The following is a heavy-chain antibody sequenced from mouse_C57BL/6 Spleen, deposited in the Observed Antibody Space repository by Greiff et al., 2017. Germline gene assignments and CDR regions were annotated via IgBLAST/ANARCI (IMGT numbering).Heavy chain of an antibody. Sequence: QVQLQQPGAELVKPGASVKLSCKASGYTFTSYWMQWVKQRPGQGLEWIGEIDPSDSYTNYNQQFKGKATLTVDTSSSTAYMQLSSLTSEDSAVYYCARIYYGNYWFAYWGQGTLVTVSA. CDR2: IDPSDSYT. D-gene: IGHD2-1*01. CDR3: ARIYYGNYWFAY. V-gene: IGHV1-50*01. J-gene: IGHJ3*01. CDR1: GYTFTSYW.